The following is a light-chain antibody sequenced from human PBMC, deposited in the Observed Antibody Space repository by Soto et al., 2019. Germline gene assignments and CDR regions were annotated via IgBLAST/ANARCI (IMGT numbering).Light chain of an antibody. V-gene: IGKV3-15*01. CDR1: QSVSTS. CDR3: QQHKDWPLT. J-gene: IGKJ4*01. Sequence: EIVMTQSPATLSVSPGQTLTLSCRASQSVSTSVAWYQQKPGQAPRLLIYAAFTRATAVPARFSGSGSGTEFALTISGLQSEDFAVYHCQQHKDWPLTFGGGTKV. CDR2: AAF.